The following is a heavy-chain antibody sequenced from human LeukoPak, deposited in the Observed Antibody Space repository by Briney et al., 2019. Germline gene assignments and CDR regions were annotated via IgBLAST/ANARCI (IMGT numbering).Heavy chain of an antibody. CDR2: ISYDGSNK. CDR3: ARDERGSYTFDY. J-gene: IGHJ4*02. V-gene: IGHV3-30*04. D-gene: IGHD1-26*01. Sequence: GGSLRLSCAASGFTFSSYAMHWVRQAPGKGLEWVAVISYDGSNKYYADPVKGRFTISRDNSKNTLYPQMNSLRAEDTAVYYCARDERGSYTFDYWGQGTLVTVSS. CDR1: GFTFSSYA.